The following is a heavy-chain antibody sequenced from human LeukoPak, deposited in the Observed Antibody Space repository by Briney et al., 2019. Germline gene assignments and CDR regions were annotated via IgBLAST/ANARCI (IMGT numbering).Heavy chain of an antibody. J-gene: IGHJ3*02. CDR3: AREPRLDYYDRRGAFDI. CDR1: GFNYSSYT. CDR2: IIADRSNT. V-gene: IGHV3-48*01. Sequence: PGGSLRLSCAASGFNYSSYTMNWVREAPGMRLERRSYIIADRSNTYYADSVKGRFTISRDNSKNTLYLQMNSLIPDDAAVYYCAREPRLDYYDRRGAFDIWGQGTMVTVSS. D-gene: IGHD3-22*01.